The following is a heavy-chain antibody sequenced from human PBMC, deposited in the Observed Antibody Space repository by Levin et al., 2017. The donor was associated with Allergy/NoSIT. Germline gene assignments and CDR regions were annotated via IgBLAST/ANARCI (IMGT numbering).Heavy chain of an antibody. J-gene: IGHJ6*02. CDR2: ISSSSSYI. CDR3: ARDGQNYYYYGMDV. Sequence: SSETLSLTCAASGFTFSSYSMNWVRQAPGKGLEWVSSISSSSSYIYYADSVKGRFTISRDNAKNSLYLQMNSLRAEDTAVYYCARDGQNYYYYGMDVWGQGTTVTVSS. CDR1: GFTFSSYS. V-gene: IGHV3-21*01.